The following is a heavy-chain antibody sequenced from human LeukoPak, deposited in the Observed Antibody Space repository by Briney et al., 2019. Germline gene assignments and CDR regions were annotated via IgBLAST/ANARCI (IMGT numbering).Heavy chain of an antibody. CDR3: ARDWEYQMLERFDY. J-gene: IGHJ4*02. D-gene: IGHD2-2*01. Sequence: ASVKVSCKASGYTFTGYYMHWVRQAPGQGLEWMGWINPDSGGTNYAQKFQGRVTMTRDTSISTAYMELNRLRSDDTAVYYCARDWEYQMLERFDYWGQGTLVTVSS. V-gene: IGHV1-2*02. CDR1: GYTFTGYY. CDR2: INPDSGGT.